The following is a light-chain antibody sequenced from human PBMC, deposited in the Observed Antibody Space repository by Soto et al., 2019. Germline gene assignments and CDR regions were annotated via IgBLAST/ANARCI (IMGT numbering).Light chain of an antibody. CDR3: QHYTNWQYT. J-gene: IGKJ2*01. CDR1: QTVSSH. CDR2: GAS. Sequence: VMAQSPATLSVSPGERATLSCRASQTVSSHLAWYQQKPGQAPRLLIYGASTRATDVPARFSGSGSGTEFTLSISSLRSEVFAVYFCQHYTNWQYTVGQGTKVDIK. V-gene: IGKV3-15*01.